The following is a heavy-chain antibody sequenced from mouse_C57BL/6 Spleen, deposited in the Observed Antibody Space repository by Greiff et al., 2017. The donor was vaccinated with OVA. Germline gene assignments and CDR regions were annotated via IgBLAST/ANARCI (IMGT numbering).Heavy chain of an antibody. D-gene: IGHD1-1*01. V-gene: IGHV1-19*01. Sequence: EVQLQQSGPVLVKPGASVKMSCKASGYTFTDYYMNWVKQSHGKSLEWIGVINPYNGGTSYNQKLKGKATLTVDKSSSTAYMELNSLTSEDSAVYYCARGENYYGSSWYFDVWGTGTTVTVSS. J-gene: IGHJ1*03. CDR1: GYTFTDYY. CDR2: INPYNGGT. CDR3: ARGENYYGSSWYFDV.